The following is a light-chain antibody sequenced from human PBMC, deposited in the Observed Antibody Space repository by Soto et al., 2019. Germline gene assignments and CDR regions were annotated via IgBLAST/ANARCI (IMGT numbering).Light chain of an antibody. Sequence: QSVLTQPPSVSGTPGQRVTISCSGSSSNIGNNFVYWYQHLPGAAPTLVVYSDNHRPSGVPVRFSGSKSGTSASLTISGLRSEDEATYYCAAWDDSLNALFGTGTKLTVL. J-gene: IGLJ1*01. CDR1: SSNIGNNF. V-gene: IGLV1-47*01. CDR3: AAWDDSLNAL. CDR2: SDN.